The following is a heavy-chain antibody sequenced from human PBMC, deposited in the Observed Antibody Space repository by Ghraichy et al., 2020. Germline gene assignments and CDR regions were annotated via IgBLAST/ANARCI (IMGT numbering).Heavy chain of an antibody. CDR2: IWYDGSNK. CDR3: ARGGRGFYGDQETFDY. J-gene: IGHJ4*02. D-gene: IGHD4-17*01. CDR1: GFTFSSYG. V-gene: IGHV3-33*01. Sequence: GGSLRLSCAASGFTFSSYGMHWVRQAPGKGLEWVAVIWYDGSNKYYADSVKGRFTISRDNSKNTLYLQMNSLRAEDTAVYYCARGGRGFYGDQETFDYWGQGTLVTVSS.